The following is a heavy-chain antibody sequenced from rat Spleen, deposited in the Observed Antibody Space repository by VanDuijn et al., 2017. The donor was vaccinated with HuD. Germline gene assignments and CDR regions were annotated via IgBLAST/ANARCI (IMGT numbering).Heavy chain of an antibody. V-gene: IGHV2-16*01. CDR2: IWSGGTT. D-gene: IGHD1-2*01. J-gene: IGHJ2*01. CDR3: ARSRGYSSPDY. CDR1: GFSLTNFG. Sequence: QVQLKESGPGLVQPSQTLSLTCTVSGFSLTNFGVTWVRQPPGKGLEWIGAIWSGGTTDYSSALKSRLSISRDTSKSQFFLKMNSLQTEDTAMYFCARSRGYSSPDYWGQGVMVTVSS.